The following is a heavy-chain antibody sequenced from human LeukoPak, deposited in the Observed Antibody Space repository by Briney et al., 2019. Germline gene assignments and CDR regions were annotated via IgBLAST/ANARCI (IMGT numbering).Heavy chain of an antibody. Sequence: PSQTLSLTCTVSGGSISSGDYYWSWIRQPPGKGLEWIGYIYYSGSTNYNPSLKSRVTISVDTSKNQFSLKLSSVTAADTAVYYCARDFSSSGWWDFDYWGQGTLVTVSS. CDR3: ARDFSSSGWWDFDY. V-gene: IGHV4-61*08. CDR1: GGSISSGDYY. CDR2: IYYSGST. J-gene: IGHJ4*02. D-gene: IGHD6-19*01.